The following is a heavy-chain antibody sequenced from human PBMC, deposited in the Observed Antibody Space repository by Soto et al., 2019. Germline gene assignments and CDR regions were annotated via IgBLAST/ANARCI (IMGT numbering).Heavy chain of an antibody. V-gene: IGHV3-74*01. D-gene: IGHD6-19*01. J-gene: IGHJ6*04. CDR3: ARVIAVTDYYYYGMDV. CDR2: INSDGSST. Sequence: PGGSLRLSCAASGFTFSSYWMHWVRQAPGKGLVWVSRINSDGSSTSYADSVKGRFTISRDNAKNTLYLQMNSLRAEDTAVYYCARVIAVTDYYYYGMDVWGKGTTVTVSS. CDR1: GFTFSSYW.